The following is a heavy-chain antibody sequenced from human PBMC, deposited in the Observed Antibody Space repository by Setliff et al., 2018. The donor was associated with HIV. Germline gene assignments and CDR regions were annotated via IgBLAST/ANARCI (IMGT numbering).Heavy chain of an antibody. J-gene: IGHJ4*02. CDR1: GGSFSGSH. D-gene: IGHD2-21*02. CDR3: ATTECRGADCPQMYDY. CDR2: LNYVGVT. V-gene: IGHV4-34*01. Sequence: PSETLSLTCAVHGGSFSGSHWSWIRQPPGKGLEWIGELNYVGVTNHNPSLKSRVTISVEASKRQWSLKLNSVAAADTAVYFCATTECRGADCPQMYDYWGQGILVTVS.